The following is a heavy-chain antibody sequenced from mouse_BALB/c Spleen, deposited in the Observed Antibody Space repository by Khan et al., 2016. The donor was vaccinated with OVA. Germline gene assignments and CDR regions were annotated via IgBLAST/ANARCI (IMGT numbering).Heavy chain of an antibody. D-gene: IGHD2-10*01. CDR2: IWSDGST. Sequence: QVQLKESGPGLVAPSQSLSITCTISGFSLTNYGVHWVRQPPGKGLEWLVVIWSDGSTTYNSALKSRLSINKDNSKSQVFLKMNSLQTDDTDMYYCARQPYYHYNIMDYWGQGTSVTVSS. V-gene: IGHV2-6-1*01. J-gene: IGHJ4*01. CDR1: GFSLTNYG. CDR3: ARQPYYHYNIMDY.